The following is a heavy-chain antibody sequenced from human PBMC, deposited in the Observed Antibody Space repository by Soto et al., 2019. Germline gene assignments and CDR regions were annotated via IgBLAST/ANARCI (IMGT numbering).Heavy chain of an antibody. CDR3: ASAVTMGWSPHGY. CDR2: ISSASTYI. D-gene: IGHD4-17*01. J-gene: IGHJ4*02. CDR1: GFTFNAYT. Sequence: EVRLVESGGGLVKPGGSLRLSCIISGFTFNAYTMNWVRQAPGKGLEWVSSISSASTYIYYADSVKGRFTISRDNTNNSLYLQMNSLRTDDTGLYDCASAVTMGWSPHGYWGQGTPVTVSS. V-gene: IGHV3-21*02.